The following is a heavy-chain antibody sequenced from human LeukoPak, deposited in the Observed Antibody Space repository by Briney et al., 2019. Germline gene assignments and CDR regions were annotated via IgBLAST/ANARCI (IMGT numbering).Heavy chain of an antibody. CDR2: IYHSGST. V-gene: IGHV4-30-2*01. D-gene: IGHD1-26*01. J-gene: IGHJ6*02. CDR1: GGSISSGGYS. Sequence: PSETLSLTCAVSGGSISSGGYSWSWIRQPPGKGLEWIGYIYHSGSTYYNPSLKSRVTISVDRSKNQFSLKLSSVTAADTAVYYCARDGNGMDVWAKGPRSPSP. CDR3: ARDGNGMDV.